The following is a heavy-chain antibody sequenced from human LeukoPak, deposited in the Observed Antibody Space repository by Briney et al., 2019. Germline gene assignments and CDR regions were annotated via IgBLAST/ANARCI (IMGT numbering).Heavy chain of an antibody. CDR2: ISGSGSST. CDR3: AKYSGSYYYPPNWDS. CDR1: GFTFSNYA. J-gene: IGHJ4*02. D-gene: IGHD1-26*01. V-gene: IGHV3-23*01. Sequence: GGSLRLSYAASGFTFSNYAMAWVRQAPGKGLERVSGISGSGSSTYYADSVKGRFTLSRDYPKNTLYLQMNSLRAEDTAVYFCAKYSGSYYYPPNWDSWGQGTLVTVSS.